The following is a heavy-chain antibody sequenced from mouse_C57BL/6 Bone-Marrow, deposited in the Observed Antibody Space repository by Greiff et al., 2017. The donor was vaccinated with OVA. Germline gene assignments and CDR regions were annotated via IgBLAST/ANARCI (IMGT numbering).Heavy chain of an antibody. D-gene: IGHD2-3*01. J-gene: IGHJ1*03. V-gene: IGHV14-2*01. Sequence: EVQRVESGAELVKPGASVKLSCTASGFNIKDYYMHWVKQRTEQGLEWIGRIDPEDGETKYAPKFQGKATITADTSSNTAYLQLSSLTSEDTAVYYCARSLIYDGYSFYFDVWGTGTTVTVSS. CDR2: IDPEDGET. CDR1: GFNIKDYY. CDR3: ARSLIYDGYSFYFDV.